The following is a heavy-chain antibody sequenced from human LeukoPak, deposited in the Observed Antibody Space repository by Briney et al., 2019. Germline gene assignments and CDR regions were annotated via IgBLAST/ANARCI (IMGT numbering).Heavy chain of an antibody. J-gene: IGHJ4*02. D-gene: IGHD6-13*01. CDR1: GFSFSDFC. CDR3: ARGGHDETTWYN. Sequence: GGSLRLSCAASGFSFSDFCMSWVRQAPGKGLEWGANIKQDGSIKYYVDSVRGRFTISRDNAKNSLYLQMNSLRPEDTALYYCARGGHDETTWYNWGQGTLVTVSS. V-gene: IGHV3-7*01. CDR2: IKQDGSIK.